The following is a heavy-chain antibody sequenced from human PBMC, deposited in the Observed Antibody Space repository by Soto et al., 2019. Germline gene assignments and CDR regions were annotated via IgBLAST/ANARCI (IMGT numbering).Heavy chain of an antibody. CDR1: GFTYSTYT. V-gene: IGHV3-30-3*01. D-gene: IGHD6-19*01. CDR2: ISYDGNNK. CDR3: ARGASITVAGTSFDY. Sequence: GGSLRLSCAASGFTYSTYTMHWVRQAPGKGLEWVAVISYDGNNKFYADSVKGRFTISRDSTKQTLYLQMNSLRAEDTAVYYCARGASITVAGTSFDYWGQGTLVTVSS. J-gene: IGHJ4*02.